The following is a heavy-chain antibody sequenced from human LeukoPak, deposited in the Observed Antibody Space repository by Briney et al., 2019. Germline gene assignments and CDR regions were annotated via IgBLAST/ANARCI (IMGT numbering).Heavy chain of an antibody. CDR3: AREFNRYQLLYLQNWYFDL. V-gene: IGHV4-61*02. J-gene: IGHJ2*01. D-gene: IGHD2-2*02. CDR2: IYTSGST. Sequence: PSETLPLTCTVSGGSISSGSYYWSWIRQPAGKGLEWIGRIYTSGSTNYNPSLRSRVTISVDTSKNQFSLKLSSVTAADTAVYYCAREFNRYQLLYLQNWYFDLWGRGTLVTVSS. CDR1: GGSISSGSYY.